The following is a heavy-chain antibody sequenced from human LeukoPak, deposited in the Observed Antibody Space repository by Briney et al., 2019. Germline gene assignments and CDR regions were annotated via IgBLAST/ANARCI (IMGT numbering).Heavy chain of an antibody. CDR2: IYSGGST. D-gene: IGHD3-22*01. J-gene: IGHJ4*02. V-gene: IGHV3-53*01. CDR1: GFTVSSNY. Sequence: GGSLRLSCAASGFTVSSNYMSWVRQAPGKGLEWVSVIYSGGSTYYADSVKGRFTISRDNSKNALDLQMNSLRAEDTAGYYCARDYYYDSSGFDYWGQGTLVTVSS. CDR3: ARDYYYDSSGFDY.